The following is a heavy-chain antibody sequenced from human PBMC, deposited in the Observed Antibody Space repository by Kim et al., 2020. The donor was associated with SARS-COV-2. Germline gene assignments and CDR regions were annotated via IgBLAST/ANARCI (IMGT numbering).Heavy chain of an antibody. V-gene: IGHV4-34*01. CDR2: SGAT. Sequence: SGATNYNPPLKRRVGMSVDTSKNQFSLNLKSVTAADTAVYYCAAGAPGHWGQGTLVTVSS. J-gene: IGHJ1*01. CDR3: AAGAPGH.